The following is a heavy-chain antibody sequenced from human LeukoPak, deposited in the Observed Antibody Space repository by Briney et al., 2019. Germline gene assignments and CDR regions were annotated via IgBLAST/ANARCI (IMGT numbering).Heavy chain of an antibody. CDR1: GGSISSYY. CDR2: LFYSGST. V-gene: IGHV4-59*01. Sequence: SETLSLTCTVSGGSISSYYWSCSRQPPGKGLEWIAYLFYSGSTDYNPSLESRVTISVDTSKNQFSLKLRSVTAADTAVYYCATVAVIRGVTYFDYWGQGTLVTVSS. J-gene: IGHJ4*02. CDR3: ATVAVIRGVTYFDY. D-gene: IGHD3-10*01.